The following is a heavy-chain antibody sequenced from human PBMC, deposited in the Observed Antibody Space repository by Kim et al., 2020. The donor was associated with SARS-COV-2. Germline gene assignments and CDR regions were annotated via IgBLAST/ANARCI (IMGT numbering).Heavy chain of an antibody. D-gene: IGHD5-12*01. J-gene: IGHJ5*02. V-gene: IGHV3-30*01. CDR3: ARDRSGGYNFWFDP. Sequence: ADSVRGRFTIPRDNAKNTQYLQMNSLRAEDTAVYYCARDRSGGYNFWFDPWGQGTLVTVSS.